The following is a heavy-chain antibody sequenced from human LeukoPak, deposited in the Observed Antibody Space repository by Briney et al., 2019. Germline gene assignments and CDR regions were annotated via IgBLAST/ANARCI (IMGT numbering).Heavy chain of an antibody. CDR3: ARALRGVLFDY. CDR1: GFTFSSYA. Sequence: PGGSLRLSCAASGFTFSSYAMHWVRQAPGKGLEWVAVISYDGSNKYYADSVKGRFTISRDNSKNTLYLQMNSLRAEDTAVYYCARALRGVLFDYWGQGTQVTVSS. D-gene: IGHD3-10*01. V-gene: IGHV3-30*04. CDR2: ISYDGSNK. J-gene: IGHJ4*02.